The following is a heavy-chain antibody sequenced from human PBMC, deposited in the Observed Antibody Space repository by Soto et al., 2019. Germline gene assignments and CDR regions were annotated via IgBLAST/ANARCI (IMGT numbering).Heavy chain of an antibody. J-gene: IGHJ4*02. CDR1: GGSVSSGGDY. CDR3: ATESGSTYGYFDY. V-gene: IGHV4-30-4*01. CDR2: ISGSGST. D-gene: IGHD5-18*01. Sequence: KPSETLSLTCTVSGGSVSSGGDYWSWIRQSPGKGLEWIGYISGSGSTGYNPSLKNRLTMSVDRSKNQFTLRLTSVTAADTAVYFCATESGSTYGYFDYWGQGTQVTVSS.